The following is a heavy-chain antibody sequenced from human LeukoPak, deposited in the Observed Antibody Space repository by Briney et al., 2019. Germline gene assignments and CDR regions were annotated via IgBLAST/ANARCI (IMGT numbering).Heavy chain of an antibody. V-gene: IGHV3-30-3*01. D-gene: IGHD3-3*01. Sequence: GGSLRLSCAASGFTFSSYAMHWVRQAPGKGLEWVAVISYDGSNKYYADSVKGRFTISRGNSKNTLYLQMNSLRAEDTAVYYCARGLYYDFWSGYYGGDYFDYWGQGTLVTVSS. CDR2: ISYDGSNK. CDR3: ARGLYYDFWSGYYGGDYFDY. CDR1: GFTFSSYA. J-gene: IGHJ4*02.